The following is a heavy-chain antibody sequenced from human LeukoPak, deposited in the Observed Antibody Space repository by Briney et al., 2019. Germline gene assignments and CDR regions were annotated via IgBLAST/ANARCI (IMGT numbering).Heavy chain of an antibody. V-gene: IGHV3-23*01. J-gene: IGHJ4*02. CDR1: GVTFSSYA. Sequence: GGSLRLSCAASGVTFSSYAMSWVRQAPGKGLEWVSAISGSGGSTYYADSVKGRFTISRDNSKNTLYLQMNSLRAEDTAVYYCAKDYCGGDCYPYYFDYWGQGTLVTVSS. CDR3: AKDYCGGDCYPYYFDY. D-gene: IGHD2-21*01. CDR2: ISGSGGST.